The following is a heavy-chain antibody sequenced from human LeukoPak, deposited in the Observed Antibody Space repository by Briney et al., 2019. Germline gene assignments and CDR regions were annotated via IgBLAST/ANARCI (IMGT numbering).Heavy chain of an antibody. CDR2: ISRSGEST. D-gene: IGHD3-16*01. CDR3: AKDYAVGSIDY. J-gene: IGHJ4*02. CDR1: GFTFSGFA. Sequence: GGSLRLSCAASGFTFSGFAMSWIRQAPGKGLEWVSSISRSGESTFYADSVRGRFTISRDNSKNTVSLQMESLRAENTALYYCAKDYAVGSIDYWGQGALVTVSS. V-gene: IGHV3-23*01.